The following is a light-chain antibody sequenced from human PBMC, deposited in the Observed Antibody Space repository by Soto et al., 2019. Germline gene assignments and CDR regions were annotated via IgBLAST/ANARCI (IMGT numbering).Light chain of an antibody. V-gene: IGKV1-5*03. CDR2: KAS. J-gene: IGKJ1*01. CDR1: QSISSW. Sequence: DIQMTQSPSTLSASVGDRVTITCRASQSISSWLAWYQQKPGKAPKILIYKASSLESGVPSRFSGSGSATESTPTISSLQPEDFATYYCQQYNSYSWTFVQGTKVEIK. CDR3: QQYNSYSWT.